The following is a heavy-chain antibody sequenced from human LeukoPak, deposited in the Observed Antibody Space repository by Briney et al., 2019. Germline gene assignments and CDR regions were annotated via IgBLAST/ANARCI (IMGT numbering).Heavy chain of an antibody. D-gene: IGHD3-10*01. CDR2: ISSSSSTI. Sequence: GGSLRLSCAASGFTFSSYSMNWVRQAPGKGLEWVSYISSSSSTIYYADSVKGRFTISRDNAKNSLYLQMSSLRAEDTAVYYCARDRGLGSGNGFDYWGQGTLVTVSS. CDR1: GFTFSSYS. J-gene: IGHJ4*02. V-gene: IGHV3-48*04. CDR3: ARDRGLGSGNGFDY.